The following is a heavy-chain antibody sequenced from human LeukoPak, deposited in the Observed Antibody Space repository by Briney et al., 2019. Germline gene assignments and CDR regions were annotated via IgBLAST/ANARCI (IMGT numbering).Heavy chain of an antibody. D-gene: IGHD2-15*01. V-gene: IGHV3-30*18. CDR3: AKDGLYCTGGSCYNLLNS. Sequence: GGSLRLSCAASGFFFSNSGMHWVRQAPGKRLEWVAILPYDGNNEYYADSVKGRFTASRDNSENTLYLQMNSLRSEDAAVYYCAKDGLYCTGGSCYNLLNSWGQGTLVIVSS. CDR1: GFFFSNSG. J-gene: IGHJ4*02. CDR2: LPYDGNNE.